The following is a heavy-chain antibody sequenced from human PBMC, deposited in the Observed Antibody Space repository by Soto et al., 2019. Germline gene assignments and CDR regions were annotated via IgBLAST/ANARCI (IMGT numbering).Heavy chain of an antibody. CDR2: MNPNSGNT. Sequence: ASVKVSCKASGYTFTSYDINWLRQATVQGLKRRGWMNPNSGNTGYAQKFQGRVTMTRNTSISTAYMELSSLRSEDTAVYYCARQREYYDFWSGYYTAYYGMDVWGQGTTVTVSS. V-gene: IGHV1-8*01. J-gene: IGHJ6*02. CDR3: ARQREYYDFWSGYYTAYYGMDV. D-gene: IGHD3-3*01. CDR1: GYTFTSYD.